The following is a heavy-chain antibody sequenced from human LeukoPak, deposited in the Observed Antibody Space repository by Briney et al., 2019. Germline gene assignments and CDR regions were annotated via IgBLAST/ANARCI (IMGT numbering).Heavy chain of an antibody. CDR1: GYTFTSYG. D-gene: IGHD6-13*01. J-gene: IGHJ2*01. CDR2: ISAYNGNT. CDR3: ARVGVGIAAAGNWYFDL. Sequence: ASVKVSCKASGYTFTSYGISWVRQAPGQGLEWMGWISAYNGNTNYAQKLQGRVTMTTDTSTSTAYMELRSLRSADTAVYYCARVGVGIAAAGNWYFDLWGRGTLVTVSS. V-gene: IGHV1-18*04.